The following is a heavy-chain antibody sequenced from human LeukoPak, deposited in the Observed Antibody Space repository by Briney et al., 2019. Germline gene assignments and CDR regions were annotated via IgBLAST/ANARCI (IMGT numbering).Heavy chain of an antibody. J-gene: IGHJ4*02. D-gene: IGHD6-13*01. CDR2: INSDGSST. Sequence: QPGGSLRLSCAASGFTFSSYWMHWVRQAPGKGLVWVSRINSDGSSTNYADSVKGRFTISRDNAKNTLYLQMNSLKTEDTAVYYCTGVSRSSWYDYWGQGTLVTVSS. CDR1: GFTFSSYW. CDR3: TGVSRSSWYDY. V-gene: IGHV3-74*01.